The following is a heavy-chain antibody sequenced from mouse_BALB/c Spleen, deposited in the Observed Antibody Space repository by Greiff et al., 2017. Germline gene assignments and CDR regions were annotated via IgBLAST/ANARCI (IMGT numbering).Heavy chain of an antibody. CDR2: INPDSSTI. CDR1: GFDFSRYW. J-gene: IGHJ2*01. D-gene: IGHD2-4*01. V-gene: IGHV4-1*02. CDR3: ARRGKVSYDYPLDY. Sequence: EVKVEESGGGLVQPGGSLKLSCAASGFDFSRYWMSWVRQAPGKGLEWIGEINPDSSTINYTPSLKDKFIISRDNAKNTLYLQMSKVRSEDTALYYCARRGKVSYDYPLDYWGQGTTLTVSS.